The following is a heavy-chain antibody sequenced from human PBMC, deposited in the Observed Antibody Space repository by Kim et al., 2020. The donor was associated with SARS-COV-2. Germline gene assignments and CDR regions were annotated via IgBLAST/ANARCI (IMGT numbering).Heavy chain of an antibody. Sequence: TYNPSLKRRVTISVDTSKNQFSLILSSMTAADTAVYYCARRGSGGRSMDVWGQGTTVTVSS. V-gene: IGHV4-61*07. D-gene: IGHD1-26*01. CDR3: ARRGSGGRSMDV. J-gene: IGHJ6*02.